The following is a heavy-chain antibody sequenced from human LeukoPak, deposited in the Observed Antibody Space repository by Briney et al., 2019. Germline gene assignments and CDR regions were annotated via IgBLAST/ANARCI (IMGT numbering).Heavy chain of an antibody. J-gene: IGHJ5*02. Sequence: ASVRVSCKTSGYTFTYYYIHWVRQAPGQGLEWMGWINTKTGRTSSARKFQGRVTMTRDPSITTVYMDMAWLTSDDTAIYFCARADFIDAGPYLIAPWGQGTLVTVSS. CDR3: ARADFIDAGPYLIAP. CDR1: GYTFTYYY. CDR2: INTKTGRT. D-gene: IGHD3-3*01. V-gene: IGHV1-2*02.